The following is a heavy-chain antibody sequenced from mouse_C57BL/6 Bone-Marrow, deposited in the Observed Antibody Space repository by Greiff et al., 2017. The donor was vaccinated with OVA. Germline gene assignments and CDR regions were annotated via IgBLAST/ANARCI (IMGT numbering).Heavy chain of an antibody. D-gene: IGHD2-4*01. CDR3: ADDEYDEGAMDY. V-gene: IGHV1-55*01. CDR1: GYTFTSYW. CDR2: IYPGSGST. J-gene: IGHJ4*01. Sequence: QVQLQQPGAELVKPGASVQMSCQASGYTFTSYWITWVKQRPGQGLEWIGDIYPGSGSTNYNEKFKSKATLTVDPSSSTAYMQLSRLTSEASAVDYCADDEYDEGAMDYWGQGTSVTVSS.